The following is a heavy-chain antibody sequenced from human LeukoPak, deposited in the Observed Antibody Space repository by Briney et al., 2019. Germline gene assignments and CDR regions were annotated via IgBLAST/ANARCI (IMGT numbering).Heavy chain of an antibody. CDR3: ARATGWLQFFRAFDI. Sequence: PSETLSLTCAVSGGSISTTDWWSWVRQPPGKGLEWIGQIYHGGSTNYNPSLKSRVTISVDTSKNQFSLKLSSVTAADTAVYYCARATGWLQFFRAFDIWGQGTLVTVSS. CDR2: IYHGGST. J-gene: IGHJ4*02. V-gene: IGHV4-4*02. D-gene: IGHD5-24*01. CDR1: GGSISTTDW.